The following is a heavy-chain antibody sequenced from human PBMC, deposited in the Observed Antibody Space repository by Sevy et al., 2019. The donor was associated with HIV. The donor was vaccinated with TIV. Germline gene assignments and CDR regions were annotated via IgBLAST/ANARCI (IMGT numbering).Heavy chain of an antibody. CDR3: ARGISDHIQDWLLYYFDC. Sequence: SESLSLTCGVSGGSVSSGTYYWSWIRQPPGKGLKWIGYIEYSGSTDYNPSIKSRVTISLDTSKSQFSLKLSSVTAADTAVYYCARGISDHIQDWLLYYFDCWGQGTLVTVSS. CDR1: GGSVSSGTYY. J-gene: IGHJ4*02. CDR2: IEYSGST. D-gene: IGHD3-9*01. V-gene: IGHV4-61*01.